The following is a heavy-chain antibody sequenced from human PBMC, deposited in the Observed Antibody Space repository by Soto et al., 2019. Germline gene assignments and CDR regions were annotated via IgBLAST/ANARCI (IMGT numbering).Heavy chain of an antibody. CDR1: GGSISSYY. CDR3: ARRYGDYFDY. Sequence: SETLSLTCTVSGGSISSYYWSWIRQPPGKGLEWIGYIYYSGSTNYNPSLKSRVTISVDTSKNQFSPKLSSVTAADTAVYYCARRYGDYFDYWGQGTLVTVS. J-gene: IGHJ4*02. V-gene: IGHV4-59*08. CDR2: IYYSGST. D-gene: IGHD4-17*01.